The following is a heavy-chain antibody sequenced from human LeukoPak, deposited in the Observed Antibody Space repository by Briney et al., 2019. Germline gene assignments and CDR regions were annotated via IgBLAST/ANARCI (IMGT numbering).Heavy chain of an antibody. V-gene: IGHV3-15*05. CDR1: GFTFSNAW. Sequence: PGGSLRLSCAVSGFTFSNAWMSWVRQAPGKGLEWIGRIKSKTDGGTTDYAAPVKGRFTISRDNAKNSLYLQMNSLRPEDTAFYYCAKDRTYYYDSSGLRFDYWGQGTLVTVSS. D-gene: IGHD3-22*01. CDR2: IKSKTDGGTT. J-gene: IGHJ4*02. CDR3: AKDRTYYYDSSGLRFDY.